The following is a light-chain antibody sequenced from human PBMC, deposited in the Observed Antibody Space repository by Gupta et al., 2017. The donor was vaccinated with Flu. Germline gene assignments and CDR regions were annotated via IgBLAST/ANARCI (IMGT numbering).Light chain of an antibody. V-gene: IGKV3-11*01. CDR1: QSVGPY. CDR3: LQRSKWPFT. CDR2: DTS. Sequence: GERATLSCRASQSVGPYLAWYRQRPGQAPRLHIFDTSYRPTGISDKFSGSGSGTDFTLTISSLDPEDSAIYYCLQRSKWPFTFGGGTKLEIK. J-gene: IGKJ4*01.